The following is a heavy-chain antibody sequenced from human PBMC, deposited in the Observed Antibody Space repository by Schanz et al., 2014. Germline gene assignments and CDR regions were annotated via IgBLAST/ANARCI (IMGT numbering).Heavy chain of an antibody. CDR3: ARDSRPNYDFLTADYSIDY. V-gene: IGHV3-21*01. J-gene: IGHJ4*02. Sequence: EVQLLESGGGLVRPGGSLRLSCAASGFTFSNYAMSWVRQAPGKGLEWVSSISSSGSYIHYADSVKGRFTISRDNAKNTLYLQMNSLRAEDTAVYYCARDSRPNYDFLTADYSIDYWGQGTLVTVSS. CDR1: GFTFSNYA. D-gene: IGHD3-9*01. CDR2: ISSSGSYI.